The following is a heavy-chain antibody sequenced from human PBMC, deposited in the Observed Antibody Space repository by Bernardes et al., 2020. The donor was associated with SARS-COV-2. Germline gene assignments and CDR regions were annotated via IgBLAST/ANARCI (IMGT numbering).Heavy chain of an antibody. CDR3: ARLQGRGDNYFDA. D-gene: IGHD4-17*01. CDR1: SGSIDNDF. V-gene: IGHV4-59*12. CDR2: IFYNGGT. J-gene: IGHJ4*02. Sequence: SETLSLTCSVSSGSIDNDFWGWIRQPPGKGLEWLGHIFYNGGTTYNVSFASRLTISVDKSKNRLFLKLTSVTAADTAVYHCARLQGRGDNYFDAWGQGTLVTVSS.